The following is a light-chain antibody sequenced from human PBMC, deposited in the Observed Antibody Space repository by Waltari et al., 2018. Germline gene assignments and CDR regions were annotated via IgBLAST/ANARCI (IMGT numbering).Light chain of an antibody. V-gene: IGLV2-23*02. CDR3: CSYSGSGSFPYV. Sequence: QSALTQPASVSGSHGPSLTIPCTGYRHHIGFYDLVSCYQQHPDKAPKLIIFDLIKRPSGVSDRFSGSKSGNTASLTISGLQTEDDADYYCCSYSGSGSFPYVFGPGTRVAVL. CDR1: RHHIGFYDL. CDR2: DLI. J-gene: IGLJ1*01.